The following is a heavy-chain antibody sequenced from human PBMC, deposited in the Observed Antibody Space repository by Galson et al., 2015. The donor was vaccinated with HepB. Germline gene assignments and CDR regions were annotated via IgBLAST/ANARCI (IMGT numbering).Heavy chain of an antibody. V-gene: IGHV4-39*07. D-gene: IGHD3-3*01. CDR1: GGSISSSTYY. Sequence: SETLSLTCAVSGGSISSSTYYWGWIRQPPGKGLEWIGTIYYGGSTYYNPSLKSRITISVDTSKNQFSLKLSFVTAADTAVYYCARVYDFWSSGMDVWGQGTTVTVSS. J-gene: IGHJ6*02. CDR2: IYYGGST. CDR3: ARVYDFWSSGMDV.